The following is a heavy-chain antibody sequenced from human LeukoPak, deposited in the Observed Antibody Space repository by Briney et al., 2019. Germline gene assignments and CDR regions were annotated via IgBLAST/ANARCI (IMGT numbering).Heavy chain of an antibody. V-gene: IGHV4-38-2*01. J-gene: IGHJ4*02. CDR2: TYNSVSI. Sequence: PSESLSLTCAVSGYSIRNGDYWGWIRPSPGKGLGWISITYNSVSIHYNPSLKSRVTILVDNSKNQFYLKMRAGTAADTAVYHCARSSSSGFFVYGGQGTLATVST. CDR3: ARSSSSGFFVY. CDR1: GYSIRNGDY. D-gene: IGHD6-13*01.